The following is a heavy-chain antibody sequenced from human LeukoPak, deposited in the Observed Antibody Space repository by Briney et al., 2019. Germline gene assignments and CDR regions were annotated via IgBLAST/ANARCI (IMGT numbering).Heavy chain of an antibody. Sequence: GGSLRLSCVGSGFTFSNYAMSWVRQAPGKGLEWVANINQDGSGKYYVDSVKGRFTISRDNAKNSLYLQMNSLRAEDTAVYYCARDMQQLVSRGDFWGQGTLVTVSS. CDR1: GFTFSNYA. CDR2: INQDGSGK. D-gene: IGHD6-13*01. V-gene: IGHV3-7*03. J-gene: IGHJ4*02. CDR3: ARDMQQLVSRGDF.